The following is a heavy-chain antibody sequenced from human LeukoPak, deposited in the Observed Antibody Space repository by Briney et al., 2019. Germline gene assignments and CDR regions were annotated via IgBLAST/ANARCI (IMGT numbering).Heavy chain of an antibody. CDR3: ARDSPETSFDY. Sequence: PSETLSLTCTVSGGSISSGGYYWSWIRQHPGKGLEWIGYIYYSGSTYYNPSLKSRATMSVDTSKNQFSLKLSSVTAADTAVYYCARDSPETSFDYWGQGTLVTVSS. J-gene: IGHJ4*02. CDR2: IYYSGST. CDR1: GGSISSGGYY. V-gene: IGHV4-31*03.